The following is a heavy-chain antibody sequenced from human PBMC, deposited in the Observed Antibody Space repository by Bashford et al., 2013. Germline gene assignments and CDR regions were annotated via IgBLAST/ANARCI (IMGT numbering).Heavy chain of an antibody. V-gene: IGHV4-34*01. J-gene: IGHJ5*02. D-gene: IGHD2-21*02. CDR3: VRVVTDTSCYDR. CDR2: INHRGKT. Sequence: RQAPGMRPEWIGEINHRGKTNYNPSLKSRVIISVDTSKKQFSLRLSSVTAADTAVYYCVRVVTDTSCYDRWGQGTPVTVSS.